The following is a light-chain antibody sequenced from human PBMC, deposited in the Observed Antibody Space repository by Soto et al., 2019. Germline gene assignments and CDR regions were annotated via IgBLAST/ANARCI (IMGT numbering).Light chain of an antibody. J-gene: IGKJ1*01. CDR3: QQYNNWPQT. CDR2: DAS. Sequence: ETMMTPSPDTLSVSLVERATLSCRASQSLRSSLAWYQQKPGQAPRLLIYDASTRATGIPARFSGSGSGTDFTLTISGLQSEDFAVYYCQQYNNWPQTFGQGTKVDI. CDR1: QSLRSS. V-gene: IGKV3-15*01.